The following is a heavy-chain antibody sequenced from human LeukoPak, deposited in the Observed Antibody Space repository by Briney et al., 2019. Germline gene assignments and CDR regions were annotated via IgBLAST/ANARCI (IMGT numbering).Heavy chain of an antibody. J-gene: IGHJ3*02. CDR2: ISYSGST. V-gene: IGHV4-31*03. Sequence: PSQTLSLTCTVSGGSISSGGYYWSWIRQHPGKGLEWIGYISYSGSTYYNPYNPSLKSRVTISVDTSKSQFSLKMTSVTAADTAVYYCARQGSGGRAFDIWGQGTMVTVSS. D-gene: IGHD1-26*01. CDR3: ARQGSGGRAFDI. CDR1: GGSISSGGYY.